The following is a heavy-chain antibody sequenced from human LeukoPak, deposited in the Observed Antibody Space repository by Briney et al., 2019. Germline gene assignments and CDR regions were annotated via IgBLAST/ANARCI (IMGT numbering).Heavy chain of an antibody. CDR3: ARSSTIFGVVIMNY. J-gene: IGHJ4*02. CDR2: MNPNSGNT. V-gene: IGHV1-8*01. D-gene: IGHD3-3*01. Sequence: ASVKVSCKASGYTLTSYDINWVRQATGQGLEWMGWMNPNSGNTGYAQKFQGRVTMTRNTSISTAYMELSSLRSEDTAVYYCARSSTIFGVVIMNYWGQGTLVTVSS. CDR1: GYTLTSYD.